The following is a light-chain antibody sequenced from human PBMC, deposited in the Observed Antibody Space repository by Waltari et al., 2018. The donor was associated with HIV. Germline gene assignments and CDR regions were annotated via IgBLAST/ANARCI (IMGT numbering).Light chain of an antibody. CDR3: CSYADSYSYV. CDR2: DVN. CDR1: NSDVGGYNL. V-gene: IGLV2-11*01. Sequence: QSALTQPRSVSGSPGQSVTISCTGTNSDVGGYNLVSWYQQYPVKAPKFLIYDVNKRAAGVPDRFSASKSGNTASLTISGIQAEDEAEYYGCSYADSYSYVFGTGTKVTVL. J-gene: IGLJ1*01.